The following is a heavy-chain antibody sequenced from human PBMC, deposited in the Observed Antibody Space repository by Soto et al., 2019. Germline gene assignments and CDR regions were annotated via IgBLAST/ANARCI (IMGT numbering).Heavy chain of an antibody. Sequence: SETLSLTCSVSGSSISSGYYWGFIRQPPGKGLEWIGSIYHTGNTYYNPSLRSRVIISGDTSKNQISLSLSSVTAADTAVYYCARDMDSYGPYLFDYWGQGTQVTVSS. CDR3: ARDMDSYGPYLFDY. CDR2: IYHTGNT. CDR1: GSSISSGYY. D-gene: IGHD5-18*01. V-gene: IGHV4-38-2*02. J-gene: IGHJ4*02.